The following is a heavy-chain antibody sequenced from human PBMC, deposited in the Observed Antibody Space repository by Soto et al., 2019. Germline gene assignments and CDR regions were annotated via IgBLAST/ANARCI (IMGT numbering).Heavy chain of an antibody. D-gene: IGHD3-10*01. J-gene: IGHJ4*02. CDR1: GFAFRSFG. CDR2: ISYDGRNE. Sequence: PGGSLRLSCVGSGFAFRSFGMHWVRQAPGKGLEWVAVISYDGRNEKCIDSVKGRFTVSRDNSKNTLYLQMTSLRPDDTAIYYCAKFGSSYTVDTGEYIDDWGLGSLVTVSS. CDR3: AKFGSSYTVDTGEYIDD. V-gene: IGHV3-30*18.